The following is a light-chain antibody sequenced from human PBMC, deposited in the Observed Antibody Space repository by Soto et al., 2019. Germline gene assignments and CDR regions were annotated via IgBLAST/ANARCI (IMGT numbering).Light chain of an antibody. CDR1: QSISTW. J-gene: IGKJ1*01. V-gene: IGKV1-5*03. Sequence: DIQMTQSPSTLSASVEDRVTITCRASQSISTWLAWYQQKPGKAPKLLIYKASSLEGGVPSRFSGSGSGTEFTLTISSLQPDDFATYYCQQYLNRWTFGQGTKV. CDR3: QQYLNRWT. CDR2: KAS.